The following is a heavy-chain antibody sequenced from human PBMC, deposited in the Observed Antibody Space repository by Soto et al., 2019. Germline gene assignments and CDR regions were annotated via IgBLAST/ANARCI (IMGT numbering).Heavy chain of an antibody. D-gene: IGHD3-9*01. V-gene: IGHV1-18*01. CDR2: ISAYNGNT. Sequence: ASVKVSFKASGYTFTSYGTSWVRQAPGQGLEWMGWISAYNGNTNYAQKLQGRVTMTTDTSTSTAYMELRSLRSDDTAVYYCARDDPLRYFDWLLLYYYYYGMDVWGQGTTVTVSS. J-gene: IGHJ6*02. CDR3: ARDDPLRYFDWLLLYYYYYGMDV. CDR1: GYTFTSYG.